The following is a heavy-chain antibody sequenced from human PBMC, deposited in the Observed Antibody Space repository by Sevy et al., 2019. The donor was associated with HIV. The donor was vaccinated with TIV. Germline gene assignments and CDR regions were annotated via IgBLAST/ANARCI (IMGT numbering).Heavy chain of an antibody. J-gene: IGHJ6*02. Sequence: GGSLRLSCAASGFTVSSKYMSWVCQAPGKGLEWVSVIYSGGTTYYADSVKGRFTISRDNSQNTLWLQMNSLRAEDTAVYYCAGAPRYYYYGMDVWGQGTTVTVSS. V-gene: IGHV3-53*01. CDR1: GFTVSSKY. CDR2: IYSGGTT. CDR3: AGAPRYYYYGMDV.